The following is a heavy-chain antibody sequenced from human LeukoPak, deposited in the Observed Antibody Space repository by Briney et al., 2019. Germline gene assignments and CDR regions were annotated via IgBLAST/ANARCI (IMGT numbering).Heavy chain of an antibody. CDR2: INPSGGST. CDR3: AKDHSSGWYDYYYGMDV. Sequence: ASVKVSYKASGYTFTSYYMHWVRQAPGQGLEWMGIINPSGGSTSYAQKFQGRVTMTRDTSTSTVYMELSSLRSEDTAVYYCAKDHSSGWYDYYYGMDVWGQGTTVTVSS. D-gene: IGHD6-19*01. J-gene: IGHJ6*02. CDR1: GYTFTSYY. V-gene: IGHV1-46*01.